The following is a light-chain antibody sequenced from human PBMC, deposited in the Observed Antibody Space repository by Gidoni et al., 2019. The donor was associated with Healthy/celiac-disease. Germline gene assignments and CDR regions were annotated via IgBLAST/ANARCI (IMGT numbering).Light chain of an antibody. CDR2: AAS. V-gene: IGKV1-9*01. CDR1: QGISSY. Sequence: DMQLTQSPSCLSASVGDRVTITCRASQGISSYLAWYQQKPGKAPKLLIYAASTLQGGVPSRFSGSGSGTEFTLTISSLQPEDFATYSCQQLSSSPLTFGPGTNVDIK. CDR3: QQLSSSPLT. J-gene: IGKJ3*01.